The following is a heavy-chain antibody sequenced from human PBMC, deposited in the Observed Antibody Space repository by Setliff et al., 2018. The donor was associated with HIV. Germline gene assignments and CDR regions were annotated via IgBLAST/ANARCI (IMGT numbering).Heavy chain of an antibody. CDR1: GVSITSNSDY. CDR3: ARSGSYVGPIQH. Sequence: PSETLSLTCTVSGVSITSNSDYWSWIRQPAGKGLEWIGHIYYTGNTYYNPSLSSRLTMSVDTSKNQFSLKLTSVTAADTAVYYCARSGSYVGPIQHWGQGTLVTVSS. D-gene: IGHD3-10*02. V-gene: IGHV4-61*10. J-gene: IGHJ1*01. CDR2: IYYTGNT.